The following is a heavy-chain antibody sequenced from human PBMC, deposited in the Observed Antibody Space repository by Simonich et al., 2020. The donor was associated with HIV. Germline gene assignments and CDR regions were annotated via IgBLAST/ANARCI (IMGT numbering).Heavy chain of an antibody. CDR3: ASGGSISSVWADDY. CDR2: ISYDGSNK. D-gene: IGHD3-16*01. CDR1: GFTFGSYA. V-gene: IGHV3-30*04. Sequence: QVQLVESGGGVVQPGRSLRLSCAASGFTFGSYAMHWVRQAPGKGLEWVAVISYDGSNKYYADSVKGRFTISRDKSKNTLYLQMNSLRAEDTAVYYCASGGSISSVWADDYWGQGTLVTVSS. J-gene: IGHJ4*02.